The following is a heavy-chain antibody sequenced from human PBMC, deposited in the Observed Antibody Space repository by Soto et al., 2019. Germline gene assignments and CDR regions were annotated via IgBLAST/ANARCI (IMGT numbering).Heavy chain of an antibody. Sequence: PGESLKISCKGSAYSFTSYWIGWVRQMPGKGLEWMGIIYPGDSDTRYSPSFQGQVTISADKSISTAYLQWSSLKASDTAMYYCARHGIVGTISHYYYYYGMDVWGQGTTVTVCS. CDR1: AYSFTSYW. J-gene: IGHJ6*02. V-gene: IGHV5-51*01. CDR3: ARHGIVGTISHYYYYYGMDV. D-gene: IGHD5-12*01. CDR2: IYPGDSDT.